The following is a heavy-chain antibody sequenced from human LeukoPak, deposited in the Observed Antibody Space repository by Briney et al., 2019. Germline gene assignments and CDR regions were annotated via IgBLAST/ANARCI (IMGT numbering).Heavy chain of an antibody. J-gene: IGHJ4*02. Sequence: PGGSLRLSCAASGFTVGYNYMTWVRQAPGKGLEWVAAIYNSGSTYYADSVKGRFTISRDNSKNTLYLQMNSLRAEDTAVYYCARDHDYGDYNAFDYWGQGTLVTVSS. D-gene: IGHD4-17*01. CDR1: GFTVGYNY. V-gene: IGHV3-53*01. CDR2: IYNSGST. CDR3: ARDHDYGDYNAFDY.